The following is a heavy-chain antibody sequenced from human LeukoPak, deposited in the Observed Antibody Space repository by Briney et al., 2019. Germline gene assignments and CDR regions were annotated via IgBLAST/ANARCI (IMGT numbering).Heavy chain of an antibody. J-gene: IGHJ6*03. D-gene: IGHD7-27*01. CDR3: ARDLGYAPGPSYMDV. CDR1: GYTFTSYY. Sequence: ASVKVSCKASGYTFTSYYMHWVRQAPGQGLEWMGIINPSGGSTSYAQKSQGRVTMTRDTSTSTVYMELSRLRSDDTAVYYCARDLGYAPGPSYMDVWGKGTTVTVSS. V-gene: IGHV1-46*01. CDR2: INPSGGST.